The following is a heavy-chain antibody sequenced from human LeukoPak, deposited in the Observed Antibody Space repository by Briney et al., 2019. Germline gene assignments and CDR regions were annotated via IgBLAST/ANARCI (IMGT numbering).Heavy chain of an antibody. D-gene: IGHD6-6*01. CDR2: INHSGST. CDR1: GGSFSDYY. CDR3: ARSIAARLFDI. Sequence: SETLSLTCAVYGGSFSDYYWSWIRQPPGKGLEWIGEINHSGSTNYNPSLKSRVTISVDTSKNQFSLKLSSVTAADTAVYYCARSIAARLFDIWGQGTMVTVSS. J-gene: IGHJ3*02. V-gene: IGHV4-34*01.